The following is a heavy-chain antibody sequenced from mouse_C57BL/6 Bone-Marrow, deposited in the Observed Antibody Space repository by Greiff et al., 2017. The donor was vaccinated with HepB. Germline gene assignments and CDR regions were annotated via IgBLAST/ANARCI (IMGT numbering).Heavy chain of an antibody. J-gene: IGHJ3*01. CDR2: IDPSDSYT. CDR3: ARESYYYGSSYVPFAY. CDR1: GYTFTSYW. D-gene: IGHD1-1*01. V-gene: IGHV1-50*01. Sequence: QVQLQQPGAELVKPGASVKLSCKASGYTFTSYWMQWVKQRPGQGLEWIGEIDPSDSYTNYNQKFKGKATLTVVTSSSTAYMQLSSLTSEDSAVYYCARESYYYGSSYVPFAYWGQGTLVTVSA.